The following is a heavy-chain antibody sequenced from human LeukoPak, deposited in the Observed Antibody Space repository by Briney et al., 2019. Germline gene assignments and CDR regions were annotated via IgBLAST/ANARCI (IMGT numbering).Heavy chain of an antibody. CDR1: GYFISSGYY. V-gene: IGHV4-38-2*01. J-gene: IGHJ6*04. D-gene: IGHD2-2*01. CDR3: ATSMRPAAGPYYYYGMDV. Sequence: SETLSLTCAVSGYFISSGYYWGWIRQPPGKGLEWIGSIYHSGSTYYNPSLKSRVTISVDTSKNQFSLKLSSVTAADTAVYYCATSMRPAAGPYYYYGMDVWGKGTTVTVSS. CDR2: IYHSGST.